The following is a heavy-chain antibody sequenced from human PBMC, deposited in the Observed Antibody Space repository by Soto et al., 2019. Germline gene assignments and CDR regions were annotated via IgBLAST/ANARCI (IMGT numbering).Heavy chain of an antibody. V-gene: IGHV3-7*01. CDR2: IKQDGSEK. Sequence: GALRLSCAASGFTFSSYWMSWVRQAPGKGVAWVANIKQDGSEKYYVDSVKGRFTISRDNAKNSLYLQMNSLRAEDTAVYYCAREKYSSSSFRFGYYYYYGMDVWGQGTTVTVSS. D-gene: IGHD6-6*01. CDR1: GFTFSSYW. J-gene: IGHJ6*02. CDR3: AREKYSSSSFRFGYYYYYGMDV.